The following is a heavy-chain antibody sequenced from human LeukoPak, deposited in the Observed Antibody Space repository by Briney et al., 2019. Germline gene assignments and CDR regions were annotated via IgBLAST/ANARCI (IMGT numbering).Heavy chain of an antibody. CDR2: IIPIFGTA. V-gene: IGHV1-69*05. CDR3: ARESGITMVRGALDY. D-gene: IGHD3-10*01. Sequence: SVKVSCKASGGTFSSYAISWVRQAPGQGLEWMGRIIPIFGTANYAQKFQGGVTITTDESTSTAYMELSSLRSEDTAVYYCARESGITMVRGALDYWGQGTLVTVSS. J-gene: IGHJ4*02. CDR1: GGTFSSYA.